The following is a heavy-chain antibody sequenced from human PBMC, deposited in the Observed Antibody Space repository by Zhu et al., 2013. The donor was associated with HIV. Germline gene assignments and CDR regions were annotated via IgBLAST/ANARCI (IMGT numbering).Heavy chain of an antibody. CDR2: VNHSGNA. CDR3: AQGATVVVTATLRKWFDP. Sequence: QVQLQHGALGLFEAFGDLVPQMRCLWWVLQPITTGPGSASPQEGLEWIGEVNHSGNANYNPSLQSRVTISVDKSKNQFSLKVDSVTAADTAVYYCAQGATVVVTATLRKWFDPWGQGTLVTVSS. V-gene: IGHV4-34*01. CDR1: WVLQPITT. J-gene: IGHJ5*02. D-gene: IGHD2-15*01.